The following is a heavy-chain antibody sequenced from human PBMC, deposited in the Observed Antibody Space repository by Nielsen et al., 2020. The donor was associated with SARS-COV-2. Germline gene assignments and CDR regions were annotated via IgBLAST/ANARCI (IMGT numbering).Heavy chain of an antibody. CDR1: GSSISSYY. D-gene: IGHD3-3*01. CDR3: ATGPRDYDFWSGYYNYGMDV. Sequence: SETLSLTCTVSGSSISSYYWSWIRQPPGKGLEWIGYIYYSGSTNYNPSLKSRVTISVDTSKNQFSLKLSSVTAADTAVYYCATGPRDYDFWSGYYNYGMDVWGQGTTVTVSS. CDR2: IYYSGST. J-gene: IGHJ6*02. V-gene: IGHV4-59*01.